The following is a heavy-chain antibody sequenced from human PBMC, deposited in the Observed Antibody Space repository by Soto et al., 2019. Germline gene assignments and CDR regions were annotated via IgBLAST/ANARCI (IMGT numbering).Heavy chain of an antibody. V-gene: IGHV4-34*01. Sequence: PSETLSLTCTVHGGSFIGYYWSWIRQPPGKGLEWIGEINHSGDTNYNPSLKSRISISIDTSKNQFSLTVTSVTAADTALYYCATVNTVTSYFFESWGRGTLVTVSS. CDR2: INHSGDT. D-gene: IGHD4-17*01. CDR1: GGSFIGYY. CDR3: ATVNTVTSYFFES. J-gene: IGHJ4*01.